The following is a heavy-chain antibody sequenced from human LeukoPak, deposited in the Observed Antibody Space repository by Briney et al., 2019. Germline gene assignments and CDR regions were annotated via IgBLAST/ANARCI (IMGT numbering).Heavy chain of an antibody. D-gene: IGHD4-17*01. CDR1: GYAFTSYG. V-gene: IGHV1-18*01. J-gene: IGHJ5*02. CDR3: AKTQHDSGDENWFDP. CDR2: ISAYNGTT. Sequence: GASVKVSCKASGYAFTSYGISWVRQAPGQGLEWMGWISAYNGTTNYAQKLQGRVTMTTDTSTSTAYMELSSLSSEDTAVYYCAKTQHDSGDENWFDPWGQGTLVTVST.